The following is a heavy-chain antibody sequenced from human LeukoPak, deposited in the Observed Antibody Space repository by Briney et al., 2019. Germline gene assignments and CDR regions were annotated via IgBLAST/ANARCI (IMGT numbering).Heavy chain of an antibody. J-gene: IGHJ4*02. V-gene: IGHV3-30*18. Sequence: LPGGSLRLSCAASGFTFSNYAMSWVRQAPGKGLEWVAVISYDGSNKYYADSVKGRFTISRDNSKNTLYLQMNSLRAEDTAVYYCAKAHSGSYFDYWGQGTLVTVSS. CDR1: GFTFSNYA. D-gene: IGHD1-26*01. CDR2: ISYDGSNK. CDR3: AKAHSGSYFDY.